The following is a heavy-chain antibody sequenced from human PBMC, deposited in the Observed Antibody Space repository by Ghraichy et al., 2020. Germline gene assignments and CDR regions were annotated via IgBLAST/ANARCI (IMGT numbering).Heavy chain of an antibody. CDR1: GFTFDDYA. Sequence: GGSLRLSCAASGFTFDDYAMHWVRQAPGKGLEWVSGISWNSGSIGYADSVKGRFTISRDNAKNSLYLQMNSLRAEDTALYYCAKDITSLVGATTHFDYWGQGTLVTVSS. J-gene: IGHJ4*02. V-gene: IGHV3-9*01. D-gene: IGHD1-26*01. CDR2: ISWNSGSI. CDR3: AKDITSLVGATTHFDY.